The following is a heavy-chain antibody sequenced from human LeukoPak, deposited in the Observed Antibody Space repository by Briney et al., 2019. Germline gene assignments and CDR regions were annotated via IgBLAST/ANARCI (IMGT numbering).Heavy chain of an antibody. CDR1: GGSFSGYY. CDR2: INHNGST. D-gene: IGHD3-10*01. V-gene: IGHV4-34*01. CDR3: ARKDRVLLWFGESRGYFDY. J-gene: IGHJ4*02. Sequence: SETMSLTCAVYGGSFSGYYWSWIRQPPGKGLEWIGEINHNGSTNYNPSLKSRVTISVDTSKNQFSLKLSSVTAADTAVYYCARKDRVLLWFGESRGYFDYWGQGTLVTVSS.